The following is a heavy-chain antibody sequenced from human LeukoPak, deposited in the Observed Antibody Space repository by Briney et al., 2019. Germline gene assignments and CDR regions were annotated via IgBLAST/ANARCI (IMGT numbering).Heavy chain of an antibody. CDR3: AKGVSGRSWGYFDY. CDR2: IPYDGSVK. V-gene: IGHV3-30*02. J-gene: IGHJ4*02. Sequence: PGGSLRLSCAASGFSFSNSGMHWVRQAPGKGLEWVAFIPYDGSVKYYADSVKGRFTISRDNSKNTLYLQMNSLRAEDTAVYYCAKGVSGRSWGYFDYWGQGTLVTVSS. CDR1: GFSFSNSG. D-gene: IGHD7-27*01.